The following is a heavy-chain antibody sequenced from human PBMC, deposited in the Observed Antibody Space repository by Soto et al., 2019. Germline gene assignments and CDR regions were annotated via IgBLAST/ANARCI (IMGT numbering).Heavy chain of an antibody. Sequence: GGSLRLSCSASGFTFSSYAMHWVRQAPGKGLEYVSAISSNGGSAYYADSVKGRFTISRDNSKNTLYLQMSSLRAGDTAVYYCARDRSSWLDYWGQGTLVTVSS. V-gene: IGHV3-64D*06. J-gene: IGHJ4*02. CDR1: GFTFSSYA. CDR2: ISSNGGSA. CDR3: ARDRSSWLDY. D-gene: IGHD6-13*01.